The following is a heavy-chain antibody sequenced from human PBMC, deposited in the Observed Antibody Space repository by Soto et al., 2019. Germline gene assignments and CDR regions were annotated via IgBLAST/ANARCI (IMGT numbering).Heavy chain of an antibody. CDR3: AKDMEDDYDILTGYSYNWCVP. V-gene: IGHV3-23*01. J-gene: IGHJ5*02. D-gene: IGHD3-9*01. CDR2: ISGSGGST. Sequence: EVQLLESGGGLVQPGGSLRLSCAASGFTFSSYAMSWVRQAPGKGLEWVAAISGSGGSTYYADSVKGRFTISRDNSKNTLYMQMNSLRAEDTAVYYCAKDMEDDYDILTGYSYNWCVPWGQGTVVTVSS. CDR1: GFTFSSYA.